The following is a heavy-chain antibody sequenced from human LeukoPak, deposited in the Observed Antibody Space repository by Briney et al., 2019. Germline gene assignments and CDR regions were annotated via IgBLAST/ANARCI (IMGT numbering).Heavy chain of an antibody. CDR1: GFTFSTYA. J-gene: IGHJ3*01. V-gene: IGHV3-7*01. Sequence: GGSLRLSCADSGFTFSTYAMHWVRQAPGKGLEWVANMKGDGSEIHYVDSVKGRFTISRDNAKNSLYLQMNYLRAEDTAVYYCARPAYTAAYDLWGQGTMVTVSS. CDR3: ARPAYTAAYDL. CDR2: MKGDGSEI. D-gene: IGHD3-16*01.